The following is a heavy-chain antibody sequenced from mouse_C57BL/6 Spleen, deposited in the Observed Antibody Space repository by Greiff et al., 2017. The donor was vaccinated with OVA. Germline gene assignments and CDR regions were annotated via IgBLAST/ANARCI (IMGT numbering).Heavy chain of an antibody. J-gene: IGHJ1*03. CDR1: GYAFSSYW. CDR3: ASNYGSSYSWYFDV. D-gene: IGHD1-1*01. V-gene: IGHV1-80*01. Sequence: VKLVESGAELVKPGASVKISCKASGYAFSSYWMNWVKQRPGKGLEWIGQIYPGDGDTNYNGKFKGKATLTADKSSSTAYMQLSSLTSEDSAVYFCASNYGSSYSWYFDVWGTGTTVTVSS. CDR2: IYPGDGDT.